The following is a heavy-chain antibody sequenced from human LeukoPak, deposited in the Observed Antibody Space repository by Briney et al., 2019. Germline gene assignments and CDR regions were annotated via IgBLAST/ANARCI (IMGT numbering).Heavy chain of an antibody. Sequence: SQSLSLTCTVAGGSLSSYYWSWIRQPPRKGMEWNGYIYYSGTTNYNPSLKSRGTISVDTSKSQFSLKLSSVAAADTAVYYCARGVYTAAAQYGYWGQGTLVTVSS. D-gene: IGHD6-13*01. CDR3: ARGVYTAAAQYGY. CDR1: GGSLSSYY. CDR2: IYYSGTT. J-gene: IGHJ4*02. V-gene: IGHV4-59*01.